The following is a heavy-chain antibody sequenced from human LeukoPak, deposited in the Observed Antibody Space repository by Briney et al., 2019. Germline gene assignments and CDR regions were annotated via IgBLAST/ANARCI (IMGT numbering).Heavy chain of an antibody. CDR3: ARGQYCSGGSCYYSDY. D-gene: IGHD2-15*01. Sequence: ASVKVSCKASGYTFTSYGISWVRQAPGQGLEWMGWISAYNGDTNYAQKLQGRVTMTTDTSTSTACMELRSLRSDDTAVYYCARGQYCSGGSCYYSDYWGQGTLVTVSS. V-gene: IGHV1-18*01. CDR2: ISAYNGDT. CDR1: GYTFTSYG. J-gene: IGHJ4*02.